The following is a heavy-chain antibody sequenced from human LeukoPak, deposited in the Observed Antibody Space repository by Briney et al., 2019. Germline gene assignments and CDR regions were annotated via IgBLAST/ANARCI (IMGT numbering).Heavy chain of an antibody. D-gene: IGHD2-2*01. J-gene: IGHJ4*02. V-gene: IGHV4-31*03. CDR1: GGSISSGGYY. Sequence: SETLSLTCTVSGGSISSGGYYWSWIRQHPGKGLEWIGYIYYSGSTYYNPSLKSRVTISVDTSKNQFSLKLSSVTAADAAVYYCARWSPRDDVVPAASKGHQYCFDYWGQGTLVTVSS. CDR3: ARWSPRDDVVPAASKGHQYCFDY. CDR2: IYYSGST.